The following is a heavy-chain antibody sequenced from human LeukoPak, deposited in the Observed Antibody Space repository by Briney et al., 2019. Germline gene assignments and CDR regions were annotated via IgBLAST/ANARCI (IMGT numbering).Heavy chain of an antibody. Sequence: PGGSLGLSCAASGFTFSSYAMSWVRQAPGKGLEWVSAISGSGGSTYYADSVKGRFTISRDNSKNTLYLQMNSLRAEDTAVYYCARVRGNSGGMDVWGQGTTVTVSS. CDR3: ARVRGNSGGMDV. CDR2: ISGSGGST. V-gene: IGHV3-23*01. D-gene: IGHD4-23*01. J-gene: IGHJ6*02. CDR1: GFTFSSYA.